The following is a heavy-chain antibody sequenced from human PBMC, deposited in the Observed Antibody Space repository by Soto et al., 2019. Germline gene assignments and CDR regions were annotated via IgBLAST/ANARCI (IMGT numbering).Heavy chain of an antibody. J-gene: IGHJ4*02. CDR1: CGSISSGDYY. CDR3: ARCYYDSSGYYYIDY. CDR2: IYYSGST. Sequence: SETLSLTCTFSCGSISSGDYYWSWIRQPPGKGLEWIGYIYYSGSTYYNPSLKSRVTIPVDTSKNQFSLKLSSVTAADTAVYYCARCYYDSSGYYYIDYWGQGTLVTVS. D-gene: IGHD3-22*01. V-gene: IGHV4-30-4*01.